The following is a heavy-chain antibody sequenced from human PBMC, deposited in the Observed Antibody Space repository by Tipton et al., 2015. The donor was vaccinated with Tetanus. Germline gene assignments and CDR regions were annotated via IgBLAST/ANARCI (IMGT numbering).Heavy chain of an antibody. V-gene: IGHV3-74*01. Sequence: GSLRLSCAASGFTSESHYVHWVRQTPGKGLVWISRINPDGRRTNYADSVKGRFTISRDHAKNTVYLQMNSLRDEDTGVFYCARDTYYQSHHYNYFDFWGQGVRVTVSS. CDR3: ARDTYYQSHHYNYFDF. D-gene: IGHD5-24*01. CDR2: INPDGRRT. J-gene: IGHJ4*02. CDR1: GFTSESHY.